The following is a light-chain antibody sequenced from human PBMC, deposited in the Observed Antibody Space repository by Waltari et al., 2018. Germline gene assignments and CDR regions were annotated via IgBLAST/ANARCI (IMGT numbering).Light chain of an antibody. V-gene: IGLV2-23*02. CDR2: AVT. CDR3: CSYVRNSGVT. CDR1: SDDVGGFDA. J-gene: IGLJ3*02. Sequence: QSALTQPASVSGSPGPSITIPCTGTSDDVGGFDAVSWYQQFPGIPPSLIIFAVTWLPSGGSERFSGAKSGNTATLTISGLRPEDEAVYYCCSYVRNSGVTFGGGTKLTVL.